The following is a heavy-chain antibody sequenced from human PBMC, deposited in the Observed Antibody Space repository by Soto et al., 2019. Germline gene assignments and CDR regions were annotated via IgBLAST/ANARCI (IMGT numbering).Heavy chain of an antibody. V-gene: IGHV3-23*01. CDR1: GFTFSSYA. CDR3: AKDIDVVVPAAMFDY. CDR2: ISSSGGST. D-gene: IGHD2-2*01. J-gene: IGHJ4*02. Sequence: GGSLRLSCAASGFTFSSYAMSWVRQAPGKGLEWVSAISSSGGSTYYADSVKGRFTISRDNSKNTLYLQMNSLRAEDTAVYYCAKDIDVVVPAAMFDYWGQGTLVTVSS.